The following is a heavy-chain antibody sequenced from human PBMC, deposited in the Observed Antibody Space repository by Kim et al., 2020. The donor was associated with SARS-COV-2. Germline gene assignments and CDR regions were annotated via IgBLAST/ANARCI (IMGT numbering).Heavy chain of an antibody. D-gene: IGHD5-12*01. V-gene: IGHV3-30*04. J-gene: IGHJ4*02. CDR2: ISYDGSNK. CDR1: GFTFSSYA. Sequence: GGSLRLSCAASGFTFSSYAMHWVRQAPGKGLEWVAVISYDGSNKYYADSVKGRFTISRDNSKNTLYLQMNSLRAEDTAVYYCASLEMATSKVPDDYWGQGTLVTVSS. CDR3: ASLEMATSKVPDDY.